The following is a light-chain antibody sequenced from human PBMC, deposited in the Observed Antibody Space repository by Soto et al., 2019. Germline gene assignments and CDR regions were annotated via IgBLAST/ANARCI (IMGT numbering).Light chain of an antibody. CDR3: QQVNVSPST. J-gene: IGKJ5*01. Sequence: IQLTQSPSSLSASVGYRFTITCRASQGISSYLGWYQQKPGKASNLLIYHASTLHSGVPSRFSGGGSGTDFTLTISSLQPEDFETYYCQQVNVSPSTFGGGTRLEIK. CDR1: QGISSY. CDR2: HAS. V-gene: IGKV1-9*01.